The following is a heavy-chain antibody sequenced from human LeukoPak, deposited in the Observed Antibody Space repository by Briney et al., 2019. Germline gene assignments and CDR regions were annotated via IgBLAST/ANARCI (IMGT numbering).Heavy chain of an antibody. CDR3: ARDHYYDSSGPWYDAFDI. V-gene: IGHV4-59*01. CDR2: IYDGGST. D-gene: IGHD3-22*01. CDR1: GGSISSNY. J-gene: IGHJ3*02. Sequence: SETLSLTCIVSGGSISSNYWSWIRQPPGKGLEWIGDIYDGGSTYYTPSLKSRVAISLDTSKNQFSLRLTSVTTADTAVYYCARDHYYDSSGPWYDAFDIWGQGTMVTVSS.